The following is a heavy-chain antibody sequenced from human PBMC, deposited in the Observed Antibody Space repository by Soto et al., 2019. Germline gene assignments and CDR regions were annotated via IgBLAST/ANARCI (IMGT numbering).Heavy chain of an antibody. CDR1: GYPFTSYG. D-gene: IGHD3-10*01. V-gene: IGHV1-18*01. Sequence: ASVKVSCKASGYPFTSYGISWVRQAPGQGLDGMGWISAYNGNTNYAQKLQGRVTMTTDTSTITAYMALRSLGSDDTAVYYCARYYYGSGYGMDVWGQGTTVTVSS. CDR2: ISAYNGNT. CDR3: ARYYYGSGYGMDV. J-gene: IGHJ6*02.